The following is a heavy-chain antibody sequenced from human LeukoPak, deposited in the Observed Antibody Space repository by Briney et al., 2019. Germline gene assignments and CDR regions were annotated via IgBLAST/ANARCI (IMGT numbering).Heavy chain of an antibody. CDR1: GGSISSGGYY. J-gene: IGHJ5*02. CDR3: ARDRVYDILTGYYKRWFDP. D-gene: IGHD3-9*01. CDR2: IYYSGST. Sequence: TSETLSLTCTVSGGSISSGGYYWSWIRQHPGKGLEWIGYIYYSGSTYYNPSLKSRVTISVDTSKNQFSLKLSSVIAADTAVYYCARDRVYDILTGYYKRWFDPWGQGTLVTVSS. V-gene: IGHV4-31*03.